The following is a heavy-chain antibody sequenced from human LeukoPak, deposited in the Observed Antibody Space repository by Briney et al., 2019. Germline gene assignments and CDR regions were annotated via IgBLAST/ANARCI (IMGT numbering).Heavy chain of an antibody. V-gene: IGHV1-18*01. CDR3: ERDPSNYDFWSGYYTPGWFDP. Sequence: ASVKVSCKASGYTFTSYGISWVRQAPGQGLEWMGCISAYNGNTNYAQKLQGRVTMTTDTSTSTTYMELRRLRSDATAVYYCERDPSNYDFWSGYYTPGWFDPWGQGTLVTVSS. D-gene: IGHD3-3*01. J-gene: IGHJ5*02. CDR1: GYTFTSYG. CDR2: ISAYNGNT.